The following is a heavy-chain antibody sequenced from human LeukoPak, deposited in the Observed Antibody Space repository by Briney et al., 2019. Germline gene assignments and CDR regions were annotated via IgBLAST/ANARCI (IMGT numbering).Heavy chain of an antibody. V-gene: IGHV3-30-3*01. CDR3: ARDYYDSSGYFYYYYYGMDV. Sequence: GGSLRLSCAASGFTFSSYAMHWVRQAPGQGLEWVAVISYDGSNKYYADSVKGRFTISRDNSKNTLYLQMNSLRAEDTAVYYCARDYYDSSGYFYYYYYGMDVWGQGTTVTVSS. D-gene: IGHD3-22*01. CDR1: GFTFSSYA. CDR2: ISYDGSNK. J-gene: IGHJ6*01.